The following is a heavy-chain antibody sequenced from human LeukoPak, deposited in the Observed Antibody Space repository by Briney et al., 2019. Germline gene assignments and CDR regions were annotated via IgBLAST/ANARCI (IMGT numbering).Heavy chain of an antibody. J-gene: IGHJ4*02. CDR1: GGSISSSSYY. Sequence: PSETLSLTCTVSGGSISSSSYYWDWIRQPPGKGLEWIGSMYYSGSTYYNPSLKSRVTISVDTSKNQFSLKVSSVTAADTAVYYCARQMSLYFDYWGQGTRVTVSS. CDR2: MYYSGST. CDR3: ARQMSLYFDY. V-gene: IGHV4-39*01.